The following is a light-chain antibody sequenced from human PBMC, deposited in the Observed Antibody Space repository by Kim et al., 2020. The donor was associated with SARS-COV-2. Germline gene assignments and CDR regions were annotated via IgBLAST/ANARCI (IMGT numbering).Light chain of an antibody. V-gene: IGLV2-14*03. CDR3: SSYTSSSTLV. CDR1: STDIGGYDY. J-gene: IGLJ3*02. CDR2: DVS. Sequence: GQSITITCTGTSTDIGGYDYVSWYQQHPGQAPKLKIYDVSNRPSGVSNRFSASKSGNTASLTISGLQAEDEGDYYCSSYTSSSTLVFGGGTQLTVL.